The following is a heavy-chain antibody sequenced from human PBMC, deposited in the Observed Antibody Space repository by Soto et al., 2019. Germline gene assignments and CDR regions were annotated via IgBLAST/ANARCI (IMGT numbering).Heavy chain of an antibody. V-gene: IGHV3-48*02. CDR1: GFTFNSYS. J-gene: IGHJ3*02. CDR2: ISSTTSII. Sequence: EVQLVESGGGLVQSGGSLRLSCAASGFTFNSYSMNWVRQAPGKGLEWISYISSTTSIIHYADSVKGRFTISRDNAKNSLYLQMNSLRDEDTAVYYCPSYPDIWGQGTMVTVSS. CDR3: PSYPDI.